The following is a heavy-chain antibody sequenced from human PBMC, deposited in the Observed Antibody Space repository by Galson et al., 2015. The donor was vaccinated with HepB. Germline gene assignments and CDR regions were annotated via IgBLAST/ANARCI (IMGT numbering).Heavy chain of an antibody. CDR3: ARGGIEPYYYGMDV. D-gene: IGHD6-13*01. V-gene: IGHV1-69*01. CDR2: IIPIFGTA. Sequence: SGGTFSSYAISWVRQAPGQGLEWMGGIIPIFGTANYAQKFQGRVTITADESTSTAYMELSSLRSEDTAVYYCARGGIEPYYYGMDVWGQGTTVTVSS. J-gene: IGHJ6*02. CDR1: GGTFSSYA.